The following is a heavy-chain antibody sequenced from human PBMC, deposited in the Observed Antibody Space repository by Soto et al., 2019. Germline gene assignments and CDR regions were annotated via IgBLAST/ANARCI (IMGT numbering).Heavy chain of an antibody. CDR1: GYTFTSYA. CDR2: INAGNGNT. J-gene: IGHJ4*02. D-gene: IGHD2-21*01. Sequence: GASVKVSCKASGYTFTSYAMHWVRQAPGQRLEWMGWINAGNGNTKYSQKFQGRVTITRDTSASTAYMELSSLRSEDTAVYYCAREGLSVWPPTLFHYWGQGTLVTVSS. V-gene: IGHV1-3*01. CDR3: AREGLSVWPPTLFHY.